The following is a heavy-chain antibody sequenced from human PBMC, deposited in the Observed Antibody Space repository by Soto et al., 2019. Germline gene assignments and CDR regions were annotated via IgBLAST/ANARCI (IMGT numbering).Heavy chain of an antibody. J-gene: IGHJ6*02. CDR3: ARDRRYYYDSSGYYYYYGMDV. Sequence: PSETLALTCIVSGGSISSYYWSWIRQPPGKGLEWIGYIYYSGSTNYNPSLKSRVTISVDTSKNQFSLKLSSVTAADTAVYYCARDRRYYYDSSGYYYYYGMDVRGQGTTVTVSS. CDR1: GGSISSYY. D-gene: IGHD3-22*01. V-gene: IGHV4-59*01. CDR2: IYYSGST.